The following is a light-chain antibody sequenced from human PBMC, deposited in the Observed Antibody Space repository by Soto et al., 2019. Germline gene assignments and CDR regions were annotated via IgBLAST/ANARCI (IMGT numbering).Light chain of an antibody. J-gene: IGKJ2*01. CDR3: QQYNSYPYT. V-gene: IGKV1-5*01. Sequence: DIQMTQSPSTLSASVGGRVTITCRASQSIRSWLAWYQQKPGKAPKLLIYDASSLESGVPSGFSGSGSGTEFTLTISSLQPDDFATYYCQQYNSYPYTFGQGTKLET. CDR2: DAS. CDR1: QSIRSW.